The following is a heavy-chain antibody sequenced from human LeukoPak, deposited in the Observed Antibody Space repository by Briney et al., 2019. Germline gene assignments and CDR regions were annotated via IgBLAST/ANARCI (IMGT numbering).Heavy chain of an antibody. CDR1: GFTFSSYA. V-gene: IGHV3-23*01. Sequence: PGGSLRLSCAASGFTFSSYAMNWVRQAQGKGLEWVSSISGSGGGTYYGDSGKGRFTIARDNSKNTLYLQMNSLRAEDTAVYYCAKGGYCGGGGCYIQFYFDFWGQGTLVTVSS. CDR3: AKGGYCGGGGCYIQFYFDF. CDR2: ISGSGGGT. D-gene: IGHD2-15*01. J-gene: IGHJ4*02.